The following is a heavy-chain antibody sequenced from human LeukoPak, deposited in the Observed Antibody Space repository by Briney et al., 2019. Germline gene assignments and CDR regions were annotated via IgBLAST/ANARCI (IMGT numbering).Heavy chain of an antibody. CDR2: ISAYNGNT. Sequence: GASVKVSCKASGYTFTSYGISWVRQAPGQGLEWMGWISAYNGNTNYAQKLQGRVTMTTDTSTSTAYMELRSLRSDDTAVYYCARDFLRQEGDTRFYYYYMDVWGKGTTVTVSS. D-gene: IGHD3-16*01. CDR3: ARDFLRQEGDTRFYYYYMDV. J-gene: IGHJ6*03. V-gene: IGHV1-18*01. CDR1: GYTFTSYG.